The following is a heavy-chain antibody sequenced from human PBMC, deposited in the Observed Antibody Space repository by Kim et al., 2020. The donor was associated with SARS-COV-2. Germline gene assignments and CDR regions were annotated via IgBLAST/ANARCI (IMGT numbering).Heavy chain of an antibody. V-gene: IGHV3-11*06. CDR2: ISSSSSYT. CDR1: GFTFSDYY. Sequence: GGSLRLSCAASGFTFSDYYMSWIRQAPGKGLEWVSYISSSSSYTNYADSVKGRFTISRDNAKNSLYLQMNSLRAEDTAVYYCAREGEGKCSGGSCNDAFYIWGQGTMVTVSS. CDR3: AREGEGKCSGGSCNDAFYI. J-gene: IGHJ3*02. D-gene: IGHD2-15*01.